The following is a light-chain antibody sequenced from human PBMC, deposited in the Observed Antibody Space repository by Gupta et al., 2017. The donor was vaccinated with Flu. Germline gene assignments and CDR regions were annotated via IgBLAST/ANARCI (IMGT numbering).Light chain of an antibody. Sequence: STLTQPASVSGSPVPSITISCTGTSSDVGGYNYVSWSQQHPGKAPKLMIYEVSNRPSGVSDRFSGSKSGNTASLTISGLQAEDEADYYCSSDTSSSTIVVFGGGTKLTVL. CDR3: SSDTSSSTIVV. CDR2: EVS. J-gene: IGLJ2*01. CDR1: SSDVGGYNY. V-gene: IGLV2-14*01.